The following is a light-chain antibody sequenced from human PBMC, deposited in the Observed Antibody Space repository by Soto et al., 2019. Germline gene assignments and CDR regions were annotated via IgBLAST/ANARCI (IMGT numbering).Light chain of an antibody. CDR3: QQSYSTPPT. J-gene: IGKJ2*01. CDR2: AAS. V-gene: IGKV1-39*01. Sequence: DIQMTQSPSSLSASVGDRVTITCRASQSISSYLNWYQQKPGKAPKLLIYAASSLQSGVPSRFSGSGSGTDFTLTISSLRPEDFATYYCQQSYSTPPTFGQGTKLVIK. CDR1: QSISSY.